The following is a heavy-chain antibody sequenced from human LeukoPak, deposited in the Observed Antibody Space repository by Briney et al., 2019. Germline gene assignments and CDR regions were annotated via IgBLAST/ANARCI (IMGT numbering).Heavy chain of an antibody. J-gene: IGHJ6*02. CDR1: GFTFSSYG. CDR2: IWYDGSNK. CDR3: AKDGPTVDGDQYYYYGMDV. Sequence: PGGSLRLSCAASGFTFSSYGMHWVRQAPGKGLEWVAVIWYDGSNKYYADSVKGRFTISRDNSKNTLYLQMNSLRAEDTAVYYCAKDGPTVDGDQYYYYGMDVWGQGTTVTVSS. D-gene: IGHD5-24*01. V-gene: IGHV3-30*02.